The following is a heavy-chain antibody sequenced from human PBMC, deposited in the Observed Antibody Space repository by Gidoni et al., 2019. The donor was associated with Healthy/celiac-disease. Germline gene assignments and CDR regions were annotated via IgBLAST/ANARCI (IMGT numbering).Heavy chain of an antibody. Sequence: QVQLQEPGPGLVKPSETLSLTCTVSVYSTCSGYYWGWIRQPPGKELEWIGSIHHRGSTYYNPSLKCRVTISVDTSKNQFSLKLSSVTAADTAVYYCARGLRLGELSFRTFDYWGQGTLVTVSS. CDR2: IHHRGST. J-gene: IGHJ4*02. D-gene: IGHD3-16*02. V-gene: IGHV4-38-2*02. CDR1: VYSTCSGYY. CDR3: ARGLRLGELSFRTFDY.